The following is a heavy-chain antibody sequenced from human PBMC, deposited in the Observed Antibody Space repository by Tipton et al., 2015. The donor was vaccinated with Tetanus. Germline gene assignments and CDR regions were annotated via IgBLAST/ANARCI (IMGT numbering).Heavy chain of an antibody. CDR3: ARIHDFLSGHFDF. Sequence: TLSLTCNVSGGSITKDYWSWIRQSPGKTLEWIGYISHSGSPNYNPSLKSRATVSVDTSKNQFSLDLTSVTAADTGVYYCARIHDFLSGHFDFWGPGTLVTVSS. V-gene: IGHV4-59*01. J-gene: IGHJ4*02. D-gene: IGHD3-3*01. CDR1: GGSITKDY. CDR2: ISHSGSP.